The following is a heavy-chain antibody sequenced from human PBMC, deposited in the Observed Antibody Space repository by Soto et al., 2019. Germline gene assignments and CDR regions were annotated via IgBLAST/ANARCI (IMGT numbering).Heavy chain of an antibody. CDR2: ISYDGSNK. D-gene: IGHD1-26*01. CDR3: ARQHIVGAIRREVKRTYFDY. CDR1: GFTFSSYA. V-gene: IGHV3-30-3*01. Sequence: QVQLVESGGGVVQPGRSLRRSFAASGFTFSSYAMHWVRQAPGKGLGWVAVISYDGSNKYYADSVKGRFTISRDNSNNTPYLQMNSRRAEDTAVYYCARQHIVGAIRREVKRTYFDYWGQGTLVTVSS. J-gene: IGHJ4*02.